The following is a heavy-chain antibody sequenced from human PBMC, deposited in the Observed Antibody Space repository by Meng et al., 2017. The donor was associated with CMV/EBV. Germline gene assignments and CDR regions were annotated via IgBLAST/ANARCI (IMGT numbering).Heavy chain of an antibody. CDR1: GFTFSSYW. D-gene: IGHD4-17*01. CDR2: INSDGSST. Sequence: GGSLRLSCAASGFTFSSYWMHWVRQAPGKGLVWVSRINSDGSSTSYADSVKGRFTISRDNAKNTLYLQMSSLRAEDTAVYYCARGSRYGDRLTSMYDAFDIWGQGTMVTVSS. V-gene: IGHV3-74*01. J-gene: IGHJ3*02. CDR3: ARGSRYGDRLTSMYDAFDI.